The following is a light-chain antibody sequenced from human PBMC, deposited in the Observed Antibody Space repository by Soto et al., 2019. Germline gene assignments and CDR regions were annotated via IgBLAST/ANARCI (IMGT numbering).Light chain of an antibody. CDR1: QTIINY. V-gene: IGKV1-39*01. Sequence: DTQMTQSPSSLSASVGDRVTITCRASQTIINYLNWYQHKPGKAPKLPIFVASRLQRGVPSRFIGSGSGTAFSRTISTLQPEDFATYYCQQSYNTPYTFGQGTKLEI. J-gene: IGKJ2*01. CDR3: QQSYNTPYT. CDR2: VAS.